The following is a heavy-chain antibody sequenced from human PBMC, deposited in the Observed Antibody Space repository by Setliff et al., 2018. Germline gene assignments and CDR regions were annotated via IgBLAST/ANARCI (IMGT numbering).Heavy chain of an antibody. Sequence: SETLSPTCTVSGGSVSDSTYYWGWVRQPPGKGLEWIGGIYYSGSTYYNPSLRSRVTISVDTSKNQSSLNVNSVSAAGTAVYYCARLRGIAVPGAPKYDSPGYWGQGTLVTVSS. V-gene: IGHV4-39*01. J-gene: IGHJ4*02. CDR3: ARLRGIAVPGAPKYDSPGY. CDR2: IYYSGST. CDR1: GGSVSDSTYY. D-gene: IGHD6-19*01.